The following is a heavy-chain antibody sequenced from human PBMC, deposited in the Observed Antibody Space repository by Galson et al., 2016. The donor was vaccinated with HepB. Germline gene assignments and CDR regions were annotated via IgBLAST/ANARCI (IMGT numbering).Heavy chain of an antibody. CDR3: ARLLMGTRNYFDY. J-gene: IGHJ4*02. V-gene: IGHV6-1*01. D-gene: IGHD7-27*01. CDR2: TYYRSKWYN. Sequence: CAISGDSVSSDNVVWNWIRLSPSGGLEWLGRTYYRSKWYNDYAESVEGRIFIDPDTSKNQVSLQLNSVTPEDTAIYYCARLLMGTRNYFDYGGQGTLVTVAS. CDR1: GDSVSSDNVV.